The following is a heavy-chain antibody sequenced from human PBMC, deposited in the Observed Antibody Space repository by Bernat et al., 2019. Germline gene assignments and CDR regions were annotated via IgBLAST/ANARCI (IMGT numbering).Heavy chain of an antibody. V-gene: IGHV3-11*05. CDR1: GFTFSDYY. J-gene: IGHJ3*02. Sequence: QVQLVESGGGLVKPGGSPRLSCAASGFTFSDYYMSWIRQAPGKGLEWVSYISSSSSYTNYADSVKGRFTISRDNAKNSLYLQMNSLRAEDTAVYYCASLYNVYFFDIWGQGTMVTVSS. D-gene: IGHD1-14*01. CDR3: ASLYNVYFFDI. CDR2: ISSSSSYT.